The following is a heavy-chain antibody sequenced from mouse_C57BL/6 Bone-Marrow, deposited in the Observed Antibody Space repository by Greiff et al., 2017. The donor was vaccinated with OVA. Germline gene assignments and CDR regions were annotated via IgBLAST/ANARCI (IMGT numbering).Heavy chain of an antibody. CDR1: GYTFTSYW. CDR3: ARQLRLRRAMDY. CDR2: IDPSDSYT. Sequence: QVQLQQPGAELVMPGASVKLSCKASGYTFTSYWMHWVKQRPGQGLEWIGEIDPSDSYTNYNQKFKGKSTLTVDKSSSTAYMQLSSLTSEDSAVYYCARQLRLRRAMDYWGQGTSVTVSS. J-gene: IGHJ4*01. D-gene: IGHD3-2*02. V-gene: IGHV1-69*01.